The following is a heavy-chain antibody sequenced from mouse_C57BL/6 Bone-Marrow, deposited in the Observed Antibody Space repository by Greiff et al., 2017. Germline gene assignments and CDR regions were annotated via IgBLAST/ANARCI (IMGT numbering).Heavy chain of an antibody. D-gene: IGHD3-3*01. CDR1: GYSITSGYY. Sequence: EVKLQESGPGLVKPSQSLSLTCSVTGYSITSGYYWNWIRQFPGNKLEWMGYISYDGSNNYNPSLINRSSSTRDTSKNQFFLKLNSVTNEDTATCCCARGGTRRRFAYWGQGSLVTGSA. CDR2: ISYDGSN. CDR3: ARGGTRRRFAY. J-gene: IGHJ3*01. V-gene: IGHV3-6*01.